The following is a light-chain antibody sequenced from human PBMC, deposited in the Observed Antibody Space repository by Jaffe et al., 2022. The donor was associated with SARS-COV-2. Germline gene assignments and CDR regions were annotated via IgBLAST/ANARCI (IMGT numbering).Light chain of an antibody. V-gene: IGKV3-11*01. J-gene: IGKJ5*01. CDR3: QQRDNSIT. CDR1: QSVSSY. Sequence: EIVLTQSPATLSLSPGERATLSCRASQSVSSYLAWYQQKPGQAPRLLIYDASNRATGIPARFSGSGSGTDFTLTISSLEPEDFAVYHCQQRDNSITFGQGTRLEIK. CDR2: DAS.